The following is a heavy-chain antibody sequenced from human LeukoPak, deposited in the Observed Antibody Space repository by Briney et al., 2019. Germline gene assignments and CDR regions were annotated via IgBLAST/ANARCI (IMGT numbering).Heavy chain of an antibody. CDR3: AKDRGYSLCVFDI. Sequence: PGGSPRLSCAATGFSFSNYGMHWVRQAPGKGLEWVAFIRIDGSDKYYADSVKGRFTFSRDNPKNTLYLQMNSLRAEDTAVYYCAKDRGYSLCVFDIWGQGTMVTVSS. V-gene: IGHV3-30*02. CDR1: GFSFSNYG. D-gene: IGHD5-18*01. CDR2: IRIDGSDK. J-gene: IGHJ3*02.